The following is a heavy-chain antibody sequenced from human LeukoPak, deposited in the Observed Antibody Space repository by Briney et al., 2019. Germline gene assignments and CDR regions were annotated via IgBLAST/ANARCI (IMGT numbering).Heavy chain of an antibody. CDR3: ARATRNNYYYYYYMDV. V-gene: IGHV4-61*02. D-gene: IGHD1-14*01. CDR1: GGSISSGSHY. Sequence: PSETLSLTCTVSGGSISSGSHYWSWIRQPAGKGLEWIGRIYTSGSTNYNPSLKSRVTISVDTSKNQFSLKLSSVTAADTAVYYCARATRNNYYYYYYMDVWGKGTTVTVSS. J-gene: IGHJ6*03. CDR2: IYTSGST.